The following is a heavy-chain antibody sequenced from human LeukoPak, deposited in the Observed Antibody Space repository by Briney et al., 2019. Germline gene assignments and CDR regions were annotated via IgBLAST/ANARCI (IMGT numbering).Heavy chain of an antibody. CDR3: ARIGPTVTYDY. J-gene: IGHJ4*02. CDR1: GFTFSSYS. D-gene: IGHD4-11*01. Sequence: GGSLRLSCAASGFTFSSYSMNWVRQAPGKGLEWVSYISSSSSYIYYADSVKGRFTISRDNAKNSLYLQMNSLRAEDTAVYYCARIGPTVTYDYWGQGTLVTVSS. V-gene: IGHV3-21*05. CDR2: ISSSSSYI.